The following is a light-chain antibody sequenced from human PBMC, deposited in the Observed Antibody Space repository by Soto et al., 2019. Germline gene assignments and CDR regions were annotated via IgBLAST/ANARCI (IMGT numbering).Light chain of an antibody. CDR2: GAS. Sequence: EIVLTQSPGTLSLTPGERATLSFRASQSVRNNYLAWYQLKPGQAPRLLIHGASNRATGIPDRFSGSGSGTDFTLTITRLEPEDFAVYHCQQYSPSTTSGQGTRLEIK. CDR1: QSVRNNY. V-gene: IGKV3-20*01. J-gene: IGKJ5*01. CDR3: QQYSPSTT.